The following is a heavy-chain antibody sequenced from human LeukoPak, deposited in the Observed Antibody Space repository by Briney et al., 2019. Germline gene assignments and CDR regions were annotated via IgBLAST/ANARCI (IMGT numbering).Heavy chain of an antibody. CDR3: AKDPNGDYIGAFDP. D-gene: IGHD4-17*01. CDR1: GFSFSSFA. CDR2: ITGGHYAT. Sequence: GGSLRLSCAASGFSFSSFAMTWVRQAPGKGLEWVSSITGGHYATYNTDSVKGRFTISRDNAKNTLYLQMNSLRADDTAIYYCAKDPNGDYIGAFDPWGQGTLVTVSS. J-gene: IGHJ5*02. V-gene: IGHV3-23*01.